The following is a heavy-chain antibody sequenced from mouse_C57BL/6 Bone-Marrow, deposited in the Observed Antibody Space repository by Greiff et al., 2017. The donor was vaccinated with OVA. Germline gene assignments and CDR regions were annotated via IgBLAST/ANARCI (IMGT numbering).Heavy chain of an antibody. CDR3: ARGLWYFDV. CDR2: MSYDGSN. Sequence: EVQLVESGPGLVKPSQSLSLTCSVTGYSITSGYYWNWIRQFPGNKLEWMGYMSYDGSNNYNPSLKNRISITRDTSKNQFFLKLNSVTTEDTATYYCARGLWYFDVWGTGTTVTVSS. J-gene: IGHJ1*03. V-gene: IGHV3-6*01. CDR1: GYSITSGYY.